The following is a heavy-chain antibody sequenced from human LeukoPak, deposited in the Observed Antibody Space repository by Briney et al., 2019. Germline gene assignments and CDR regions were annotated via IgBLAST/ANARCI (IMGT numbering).Heavy chain of an antibody. CDR1: GGSISSYY. Sequence: PSETLSLTYPVSGGSISSYYWSWIRQPPGKGLECIWYIYYSGSTNYEPPLQSRVTISVDPSKNQFSLKLSSVTAADTAVYYCAIGSIAARYLGYWGQGTLVTVSS. J-gene: IGHJ4*02. D-gene: IGHD6-6*01. CDR3: AIGSIAARYLGY. CDR2: IYYSGST. V-gene: IGHV4-59*01.